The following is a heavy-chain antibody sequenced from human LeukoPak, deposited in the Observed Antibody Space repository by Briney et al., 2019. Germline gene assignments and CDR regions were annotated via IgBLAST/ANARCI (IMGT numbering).Heavy chain of an antibody. Sequence: PSETLSLTCAVYGGSFSGYYWSWIRQPPGKGLEWIGEINHSGSTNYNPSLKSRVTISVDTSKNQFSLKLSSVTAADTAVYYCARDSGIYGHWGQGTLVTVSS. CDR2: INHSGST. CDR1: GGSFSGYY. D-gene: IGHD1-26*01. V-gene: IGHV4-34*01. CDR3: ARDSGIYGH. J-gene: IGHJ4*02.